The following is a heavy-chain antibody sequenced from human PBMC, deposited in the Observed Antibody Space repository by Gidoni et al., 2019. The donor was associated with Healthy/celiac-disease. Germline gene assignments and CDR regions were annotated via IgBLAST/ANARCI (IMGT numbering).Heavy chain of an antibody. D-gene: IGHD6-19*01. CDR2: IIPILGIA. Sequence: QVQLVQSGAEVKKPGSSVKVSCKASGGTFSSYTISWVRQAPGQGLEWMGRIIPILGIANYAQKFQGRVTITADKSTSTAYMELSSLRSEDTAVYYCARDLNSSGPRSYGMDVWGQGTTVTVSS. J-gene: IGHJ6*02. V-gene: IGHV1-69*08. CDR1: GGTFSSYT. CDR3: ARDLNSSGPRSYGMDV.